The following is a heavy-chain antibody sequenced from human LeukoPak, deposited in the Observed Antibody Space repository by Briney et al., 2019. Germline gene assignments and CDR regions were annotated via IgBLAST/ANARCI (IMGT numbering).Heavy chain of an antibody. CDR2: IRSKAYGGTT. D-gene: IGHD3-3*01. V-gene: IGHV3-49*04. CDR1: GFTFGDYA. Sequence: GGSLRLSCTASGFTFGDYAMSWVRQAPGKGLEWVGFIRSKAYGGTTEYAASVKGRFTISRDDSKSIAYLQTNSLKTEDTAVYYCTSWVDFWSGYYLPRFDYWGQGTLVTVSS. J-gene: IGHJ4*02. CDR3: TSWVDFWSGYYLPRFDY.